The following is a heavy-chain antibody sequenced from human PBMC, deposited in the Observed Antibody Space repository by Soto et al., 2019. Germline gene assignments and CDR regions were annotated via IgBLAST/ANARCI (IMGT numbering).Heavy chain of an antibody. CDR1: YGTSVDRGDH. J-gene: IGHJ5*02. CDR2: IYYRGST. D-gene: IGHD2-15*01. Sequence: IQSVPNTVLYGTSVDRGDHRIMNHKHPEKRLEWLGSIYYRGSTYYNPSLKSRVTISVDTSKNQFSLKLSSVTAADTAVYYCARLIVLDRMGRRDATCGWFDLRGQGTLVTLPS. CDR3: ARLIVLDRMGRRDATCGWFDL. V-gene: IGHV4-39*01.